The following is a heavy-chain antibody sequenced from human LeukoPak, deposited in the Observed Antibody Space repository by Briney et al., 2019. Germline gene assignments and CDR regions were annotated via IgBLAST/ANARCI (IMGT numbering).Heavy chain of an antibody. D-gene: IGHD6-6*01. J-gene: IGHJ4*02. Sequence: SETLSLTCTVSGGSISSGGHYWSWIRQHPGKGLEWIGYIYYSGSTYYNPSLKSRVTISVDTSKNQFSLKLSSVTAADTAAYYCAYGLYSSSSPLDYWGQGTLVTVSS. CDR2: IYYSGST. CDR1: GGSISSGGHY. V-gene: IGHV4-31*03. CDR3: AYGLYSSSSPLDY.